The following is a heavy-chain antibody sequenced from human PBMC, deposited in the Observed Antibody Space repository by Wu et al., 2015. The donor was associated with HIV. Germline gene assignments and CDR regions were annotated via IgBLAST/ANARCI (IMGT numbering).Heavy chain of an antibody. V-gene: IGHV1-18*01. Sequence: QVQLVQSGAEVKKPGASVKVSCKASGYTFTSYGISWVRQAPGQGLEWMGWISAYNGNTNYAQKLQGRVTMTTDTSTSTAYMELRSLRSDDTAVYYCARDEGIVVVPATIYGGNWFDPWGQGTLVTVSS. J-gene: IGHJ5*02. CDR3: ARDEGIVVVPATIYGGNWFDP. D-gene: IGHD2-2*02. CDR2: ISAYNGNT. CDR1: GYTFTSYG.